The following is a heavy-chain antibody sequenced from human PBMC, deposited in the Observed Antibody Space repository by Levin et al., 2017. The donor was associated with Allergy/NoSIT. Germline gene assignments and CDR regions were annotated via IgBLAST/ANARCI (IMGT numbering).Heavy chain of an antibody. V-gene: IGHV1-69*04. J-gene: IGHJ3*02. CDR3: ATLNRRCSGGSCYRGAKSAFDI. Sequence: GASVKVSCKASGGTFSSYAISWVRQAPGQGLEWMGRIIPILGIANYAQKFQGRVTITADKSTSTAYMELSSLRSEDTAVYYCATLNRRCSGGSCYRGAKSAFDIWGQGTMVTVSS. CDR1: GGTFSSYA. CDR2: IIPILGIA. D-gene: IGHD2-15*01.